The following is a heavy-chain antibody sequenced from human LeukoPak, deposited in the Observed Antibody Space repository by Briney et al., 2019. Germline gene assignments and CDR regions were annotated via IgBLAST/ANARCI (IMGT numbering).Heavy chain of an antibody. Sequence: PGRSLRLSCAASGFTFSSYAMHWVRQAPGKGLEWVAVISYDGSNKYYADSVKGRFTISRDNSKNTLYLQMNSLRAEDTAVYYCARGLPNYTAMVPSSYWYFDLWGRGTLVTVSS. CDR3: ARGLPNYTAMVPSSYWYFDL. CDR1: GFTFSSYA. CDR2: ISYDGSNK. J-gene: IGHJ2*01. V-gene: IGHV3-30-3*01. D-gene: IGHD5-18*01.